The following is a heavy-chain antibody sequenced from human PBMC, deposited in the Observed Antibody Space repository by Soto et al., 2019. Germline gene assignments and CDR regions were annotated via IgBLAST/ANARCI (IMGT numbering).Heavy chain of an antibody. D-gene: IGHD5-18*01. CDR1: GFTFSHYI. J-gene: IGHJ5*02. CDR3: AREGDSHAFRGFDL. V-gene: IGHV3-30*09. Sequence: GGSLRLSCAASGFTFSHYIYHWVRQAPGKGLQWVAVIRDDGKKTNYATSVRGRFAVSRDMSKSTIFLQMNNLRIDDSAIYSCAREGDSHAFRGFDLWGPGTPVTVSS. CDR2: IRDDGKKT.